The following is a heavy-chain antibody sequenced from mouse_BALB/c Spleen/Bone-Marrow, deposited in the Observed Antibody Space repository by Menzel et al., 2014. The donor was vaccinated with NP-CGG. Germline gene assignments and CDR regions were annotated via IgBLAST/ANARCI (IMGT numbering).Heavy chain of an antibody. CDR3: TRGGNWDDFDY. CDR2: ISSGSSNI. CDR1: GFTFSSFG. Sequence: EVQLVESGGGLVQPGGSRKLSCAASGFTFSSFGMHWVRQAPEKGLEWVAYISSGSSNIYYEDTVKGRFTISRDNPKNTLFLQMTSLRSEDTAMYYCTRGGNWDDFDYWGQGTTLTASS. V-gene: IGHV5-17*02. J-gene: IGHJ2*01. D-gene: IGHD4-1*01.